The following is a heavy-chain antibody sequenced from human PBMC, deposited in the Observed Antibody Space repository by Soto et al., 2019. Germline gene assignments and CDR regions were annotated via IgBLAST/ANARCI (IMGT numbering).Heavy chain of an antibody. Sequence: SETLSLTCTVSGGSISSYYWSWIRQPPGKGLEWIGYIYYSGSTNYNPSLKSRVTISVDTSKNQFSLKLSSVTAADTAVYYCASGDLAVAGTGNLDYWGQGTLVTVSS. V-gene: IGHV4-59*01. CDR1: GGSISSYY. CDR3: ASGDLAVAGTGNLDY. D-gene: IGHD6-19*01. CDR2: IYYSGST. J-gene: IGHJ4*02.